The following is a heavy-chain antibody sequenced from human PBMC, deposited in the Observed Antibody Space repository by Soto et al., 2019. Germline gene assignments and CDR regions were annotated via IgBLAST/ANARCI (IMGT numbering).Heavy chain of an antibody. CDR2: IYSGHTT. Sequence: EVQRVESGGGLIQPGGSLRLSCVASGFIVSSNHMSWVRQAQGKGLEWVSVIYSGHTTYYADSVEGRFTISRDDSKNTLYLQMNSLRVEDTAVYYWVRGPSDHILRLVEWPYGDYWGQGTLVTVSS. V-gene: IGHV3-53*01. CDR1: GFIVSSNH. D-gene: IGHD3-3*01. CDR3: VRGPSDHILRLVEWPYGDY. J-gene: IGHJ4*02.